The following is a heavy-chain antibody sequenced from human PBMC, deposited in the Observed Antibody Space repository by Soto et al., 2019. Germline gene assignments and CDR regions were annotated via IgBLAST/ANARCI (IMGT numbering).Heavy chain of an antibody. CDR3: ARDSAITMVRGYYYYYGMDV. J-gene: IGHJ6*02. CDR1: GYTFTGYY. V-gene: IGHV1-2*02. D-gene: IGHD3-10*01. CDR2: INPNSGGT. Sequence: QVQLVQSGAEVKKPGASVKVSCKASGYTFTGYYMHWVRQAPGQGLEWMGWINPNSGGTNYAQKFQGRVNMTRETSISTASMGLSRLRSDDTAVYYCARDSAITMVRGYYYYYGMDVWGQGTTVTVSS.